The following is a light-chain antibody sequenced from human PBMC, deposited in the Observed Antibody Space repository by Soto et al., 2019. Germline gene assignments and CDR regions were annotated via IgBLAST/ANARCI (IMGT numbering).Light chain of an antibody. V-gene: IGKV3-15*01. CDR3: QQYNNWPRK. Sequence: EIVMTQSPATLSVSPGERATLSCRASQNVRTNLAWYQQKPGQAPRLLMYGASTRATGIPARFIGSGSGTEFTHTISSLQSEAFAVYYCQQYNNWPRKFGQGTKVEI. CDR2: GAS. CDR1: QNVRTN. J-gene: IGKJ1*01.